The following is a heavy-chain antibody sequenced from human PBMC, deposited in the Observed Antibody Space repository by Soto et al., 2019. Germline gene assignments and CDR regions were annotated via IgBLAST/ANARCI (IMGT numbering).Heavy chain of an antibody. CDR1: GYTFTSYG. J-gene: IGHJ4*02. CDR2: ISAYNGNT. Sequence: QVQLVQSGAEVKKPGASVKVSCKASGYTFTSYGISWVRQAPGQGVEWRGWISAYNGNTNYAQKLQGRVTMTTDTYTSTAYMELRSLRSDDTAVYYCARAVGRGWDPGNYFDYWGQGTLVTVSS. CDR3: ARAVGRGWDPGNYFDY. V-gene: IGHV1-18*01. D-gene: IGHD6-19*01.